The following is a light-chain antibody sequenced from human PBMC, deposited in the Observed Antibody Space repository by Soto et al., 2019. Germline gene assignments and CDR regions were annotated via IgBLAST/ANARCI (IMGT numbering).Light chain of an antibody. Sequence: EIVLTQSPGALSLSPGERATLSCRASQSVSDNYLAWYQQKPGQAPRLLIYGASIRATGIPDRFSGSGSGSESTLTNSRLEPEDFAVYYCQQYGGSHQVSFGEGTKVEIK. CDR2: GAS. J-gene: IGKJ4*01. CDR3: QQYGGSHQVS. V-gene: IGKV3-20*01. CDR1: QSVSDNY.